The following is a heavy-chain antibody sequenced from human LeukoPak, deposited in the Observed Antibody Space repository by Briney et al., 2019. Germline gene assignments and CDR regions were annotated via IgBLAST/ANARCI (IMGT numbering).Heavy chain of an antibody. J-gene: IGHJ4*02. CDR1: GFTFSSYG. Sequence: GGSLRLSCAASGFTFSSYGMHWVRQAPGKGLEWVAFIRYDGSSKYYADSVKGRFTISRDNSKNTLYLQMNSLRAEDTAVYYCAKDPQYYDFWSGGFDYWGQGTLVTVSS. D-gene: IGHD3-3*01. V-gene: IGHV3-30*02. CDR2: IRYDGSSK. CDR3: AKDPQYYDFWSGGFDY.